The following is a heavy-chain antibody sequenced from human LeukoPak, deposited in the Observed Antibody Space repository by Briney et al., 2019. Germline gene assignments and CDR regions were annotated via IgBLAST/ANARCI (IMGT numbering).Heavy chain of an antibody. D-gene: IGHD3-16*02. Sequence: GGSLRLSCAASGFTFSSYGMHWVRQAPGKGLEWVSSISSSSSYIYYADSVKGRFTISRDNAKNSLYLQMNSLRAEDTAVYYCARDGSLLGVIVRGFDYWGQGTLVTVSS. J-gene: IGHJ4*02. CDR1: GFTFSSYG. CDR3: ARDGSLLGVIVRGFDY. V-gene: IGHV3-21*01. CDR2: ISSSSSYI.